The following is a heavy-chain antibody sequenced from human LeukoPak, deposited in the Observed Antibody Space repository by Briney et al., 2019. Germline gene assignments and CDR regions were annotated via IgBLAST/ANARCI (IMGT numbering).Heavy chain of an antibody. J-gene: IGHJ4*02. V-gene: IGHV3-23*01. D-gene: IGHD3-22*01. CDR3: AKDPTSPSYCYDSSGSPSY. CDR1: GFTFSSYA. Sequence: GGSLRLSCAASGFTFSSYAMSWVRQAPGKGLEWVSAISGSGGSTYYADSVKGRFTISRDNSKNTLYLQMNSLRAEDTAVYYCAKDPTSPSYCYDSSGSPSYWGQGTLVTVSS. CDR2: ISGSGGST.